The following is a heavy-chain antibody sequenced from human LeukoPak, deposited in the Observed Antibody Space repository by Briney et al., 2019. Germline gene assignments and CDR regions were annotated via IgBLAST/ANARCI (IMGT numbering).Heavy chain of an antibody. Sequence: KTSETLSLTCTVSGGSISSYYWSWIRQPPGKGLEWIGYIYYSGSTYYNPSLKSRVTISVDTSKNQFSLKLSSVTAADTAVYYCARGGDIVVVGLDYWGQGTLVTVSS. CDR3: ARGGDIVVVGLDY. CDR1: GGSISSYY. CDR2: IYYSGST. D-gene: IGHD2-15*01. V-gene: IGHV4-30-4*08. J-gene: IGHJ4*02.